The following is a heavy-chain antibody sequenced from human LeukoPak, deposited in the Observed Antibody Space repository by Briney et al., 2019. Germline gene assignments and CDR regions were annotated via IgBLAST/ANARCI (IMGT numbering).Heavy chain of an antibody. J-gene: IGHJ3*02. CDR1: GGTFSSYA. Sequence: SVKVSCKASGGTFSSYAISWVRQAPGQGLEWMGGIIPIFGTANYAQKFQGRVTITADESTSTAFMELSSLRSEDTAVYYCARMLGSIAARPLDLPTDAFDIWGQGTMVTVSS. V-gene: IGHV1-69*13. CDR3: ARMLGSIAARPLDLPTDAFDI. D-gene: IGHD6-6*01. CDR2: IIPIFGTA.